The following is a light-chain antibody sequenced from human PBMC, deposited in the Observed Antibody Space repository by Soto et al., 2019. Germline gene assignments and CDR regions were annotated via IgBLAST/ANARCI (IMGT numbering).Light chain of an antibody. CDR3: QQRSNWPPYT. J-gene: IGKJ2*01. V-gene: IGKV3-11*01. CDR2: DAS. CDR1: QSVSSY. Sequence: EIVLTQSPATLSLSPGERATLSCRASQSVSSYLAWYQQKPGQAPRLLIYDASNRATGIPARFSGSGSGTDFPLTISSQEPEDFAVYYCQQRSNWPPYTFGQGTKLEIK.